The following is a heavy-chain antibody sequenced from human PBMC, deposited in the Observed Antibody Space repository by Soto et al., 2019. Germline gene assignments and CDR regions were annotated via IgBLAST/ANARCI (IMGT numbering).Heavy chain of an antibody. J-gene: IGHJ5*02. V-gene: IGHV4-31*03. Sequence: PSETLSLTCTVSGGSISSGGYYWSWIRQHPGKGLEWIGYIYYSGSTYYSPSLKSRVTISVDTSKNQFSLKLSSVTAADTAVYYCATDKGIGIQTNTWLDPWGQGPLVPVYS. CDR1: GGSISSGGYY. CDR2: IYYSGST. D-gene: IGHD2-21*01. CDR3: ATDKGIGIQTNTWLDP.